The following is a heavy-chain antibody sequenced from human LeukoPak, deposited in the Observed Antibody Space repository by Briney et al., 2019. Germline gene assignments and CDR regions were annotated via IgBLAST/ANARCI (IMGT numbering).Heavy chain of an antibody. J-gene: IGHJ3*01. D-gene: IGHD3-3*01. Sequence: HSGRSLRLSCAASGFTFSDYAMHWVRQAPGKGLEWVAVLCYGGTNKYYADSVKGRFTISRENSKNTMFLQMNSLRAEDTAVYHCARDRSGYANDAFDFWGRGTMVTVSS. CDR1: GFTFSDYA. CDR3: ARDRSGYANDAFDF. V-gene: IGHV3-30-3*01. CDR2: LCYGGTNK.